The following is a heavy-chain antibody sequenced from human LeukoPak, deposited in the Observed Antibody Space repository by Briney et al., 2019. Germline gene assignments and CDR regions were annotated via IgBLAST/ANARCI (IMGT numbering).Heavy chain of an antibody. CDR3: ASGSGSYRTPYYYMDV. CDR1: GFTVSSNY. D-gene: IGHD3-10*01. J-gene: IGHJ6*03. V-gene: IGHV3-53*01. CDR2: IYIGGRT. Sequence: GGSLRLSCAASGFTVSSNYMSWVRQAPGKGLEWVSVIYIGGRTYYEDSVKGRFTISRDNSKNTLYLQMNSLRAEDTAVYYCASGSGSYRTPYYYMDVWGTGTTVTVSS.